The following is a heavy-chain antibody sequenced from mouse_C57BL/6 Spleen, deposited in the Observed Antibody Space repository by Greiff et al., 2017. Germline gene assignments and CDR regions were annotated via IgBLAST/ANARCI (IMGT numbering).Heavy chain of an antibody. CDR2: IHPNSGST. Sequence: QVQLQQPGAELVKPGASVKLSCKASGYTFTSYWMHWVKQRPGQGLEWIGMIHPNSGSTNYKEKFKSKATLTVDKSSSTAYMQLSSLTSEDSAVYYCARDGSSYLDWYFDVWGTGTTVTVSS. J-gene: IGHJ1*03. CDR3: ARDGSSYLDWYFDV. CDR1: GYTFTSYW. D-gene: IGHD1-1*01. V-gene: IGHV1-64*01.